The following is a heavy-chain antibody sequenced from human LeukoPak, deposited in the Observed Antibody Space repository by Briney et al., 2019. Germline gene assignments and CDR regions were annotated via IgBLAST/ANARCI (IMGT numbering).Heavy chain of an antibody. V-gene: IGHV3-23*01. Sequence: GGSLRLSCAASGFTFSSYAMSWARQAPGKGLEWVSAISGSGGSTYYADSVKGRFTISRDNSKNTLYLQMNSLRAEDTAVYYCAKAPYYDFWSGYRRSFDYWGQGTLVTVSS. CDR1: GFTFSSYA. CDR2: ISGSGGST. CDR3: AKAPYYDFWSGYRRSFDY. J-gene: IGHJ4*02. D-gene: IGHD3-3*01.